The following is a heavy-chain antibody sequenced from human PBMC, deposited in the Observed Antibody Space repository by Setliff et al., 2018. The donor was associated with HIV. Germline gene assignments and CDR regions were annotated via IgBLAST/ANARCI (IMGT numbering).Heavy chain of an antibody. CDR1: GGSINRSNYY. V-gene: IGHV4-39*01. CDR3: ARQTWEYYDTLTGYYRSPKNFDS. J-gene: IGHJ4*02. D-gene: IGHD3-9*01. Sequence: SETLSLTCTVPGGSINRSNYYWGWIRQPPGKGLEWIGTISYTGGTYYDPSLKSRVTISLDTSKNQFFLKLSSVTAPDTAIYYCARQTWEYYDTLTGYYRSPKNFDSWGQGTQVTVSS. CDR2: ISYTGGT.